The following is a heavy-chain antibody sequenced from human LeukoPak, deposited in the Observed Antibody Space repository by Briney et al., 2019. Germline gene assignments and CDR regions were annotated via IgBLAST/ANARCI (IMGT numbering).Heavy chain of an antibody. V-gene: IGHV3-7*01. CDR2: IKPDGSAE. CDR3: ANSVGGDY. Sequence: GGSLRLSCATSGFTFSSNWMSWVRHAPGRGLEWVANIKPDGSAEYYAASVKGRFTVSRDNAKNSLYLQMNSLRVDDTAVYYCANSVGGDYWGQGTLVTVSS. J-gene: IGHJ4*02. D-gene: IGHD3-16*01. CDR1: GFTFSSNW.